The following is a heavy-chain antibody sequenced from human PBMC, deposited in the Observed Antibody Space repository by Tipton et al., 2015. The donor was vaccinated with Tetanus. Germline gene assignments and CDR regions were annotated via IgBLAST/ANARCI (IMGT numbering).Heavy chain of an antibody. V-gene: IGHV1-2*02. Sequence: QLVQSGAEMKKPGASVKVSCKASGYTFTGYYIYWVRQAPGQGLEWMEWIDPNSGGTVYAQKCQGRVTMTRGTSISTAYMELRSLRFDGTAVYYCARDRGDYIYYGMDVRGPGTTVTVS. CDR3: ARDRGDYIYYGMDV. CDR1: GYTFTGYY. J-gene: IGHJ6*02. D-gene: IGHD3-22*01. CDR2: IDPNSGGT.